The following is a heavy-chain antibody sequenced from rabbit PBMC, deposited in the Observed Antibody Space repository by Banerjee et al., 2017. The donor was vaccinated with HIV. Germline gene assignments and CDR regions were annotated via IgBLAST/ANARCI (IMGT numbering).Heavy chain of an antibody. J-gene: IGHJ4*01. Sequence: QSLEESGGDLVKPGASLTLTCTASGIDFSSNYYMCWVRQAPGKGLEWIACIDGGGSGSTYYASWAQGRFTISKTSSTTVTLQMTSLTAADTATYFCARDPDTNSRLAFSLWGPGTLVTVS. CDR3: ARDPDTNSRLAFSL. CDR2: IDGGGSGST. D-gene: IGHD1-1*01. V-gene: IGHV1S40*01. CDR1: GIDFSSNYY.